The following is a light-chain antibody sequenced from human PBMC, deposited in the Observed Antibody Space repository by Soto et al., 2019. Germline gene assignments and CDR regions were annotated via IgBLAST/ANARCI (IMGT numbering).Light chain of an antibody. Sequence: DIQMTQSPSTLSASVGDRVTITCRASQSISSWLAWYQQKPGKAPKRLIYKASSLESGVPSRFSGSGSGTEFTLTISSLQPDDFAPYYCQQYNSYPRTVGGGTKVEIK. CDR3: QQYNSYPRT. V-gene: IGKV1-5*03. CDR2: KAS. J-gene: IGKJ4*01. CDR1: QSISSW.